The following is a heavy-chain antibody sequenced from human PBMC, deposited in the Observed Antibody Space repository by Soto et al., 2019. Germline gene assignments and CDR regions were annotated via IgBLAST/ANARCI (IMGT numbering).Heavy chain of an antibody. CDR1: GYTFTSYY. V-gene: IGHV1-46*01. Sequence: ASVKVSCKASGYTFTSYYMHWVRQAPGQGLEWMGIINPSGGSTSYAQKFQGRVTMTRDTSTSTVYMELSSLRSEDTAVYYCATHLTSTTGTPHLAAFDIWGQGTMVTVSS. CDR3: ATHLTSTTGTPHLAAFDI. J-gene: IGHJ3*02. D-gene: IGHD1-1*01. CDR2: INPSGGST.